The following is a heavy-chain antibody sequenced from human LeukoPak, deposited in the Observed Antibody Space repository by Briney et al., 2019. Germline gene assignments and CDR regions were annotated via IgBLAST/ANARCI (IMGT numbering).Heavy chain of an antibody. CDR1: GFTFSSYG. V-gene: IGHV3-30*03. CDR3: ARGGSGWYFGY. CDR2: ISYDGSNK. Sequence: GRSLRLSCAASGFTFSSYGMHWVRQAPGKGLEWVAVISYDGSNKYYADSVKGRFTISRDNSKNTLYLQMNSLRAEDTAVYYCARGGSGWYFGYWGQGTLVTVSS. J-gene: IGHJ4*02. D-gene: IGHD6-19*01.